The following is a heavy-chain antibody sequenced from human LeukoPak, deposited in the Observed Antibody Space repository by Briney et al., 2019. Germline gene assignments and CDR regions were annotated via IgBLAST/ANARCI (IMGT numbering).Heavy chain of an antibody. CDR1: GYSFPGYW. V-gene: IGHV5-51*01. Sequence: PGESLKISCKGSGYSFPGYWIGWVRQMPGRGLEWMGIIYPGNSDTRYSPSFQGQVTISTDKSISTAYLQLNSLKASDTAMYYCARQGGSTSSYFDYWGQGTLVTVSS. CDR3: ARQGGSTSSYFDY. J-gene: IGHJ4*02. D-gene: IGHD6-6*01. CDR2: IYPGNSDT.